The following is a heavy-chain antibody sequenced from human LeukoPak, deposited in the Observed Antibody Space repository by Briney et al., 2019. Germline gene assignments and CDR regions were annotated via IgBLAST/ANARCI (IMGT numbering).Heavy chain of an antibody. Sequence: SVKVSCKASGGTFSSYAISWVRQAPGQGLEWMGGIIPIFGTANYAQKFQGRVTITADESTSTAYMELSSLRSEDTAVYYYTNKNVDSPMVPVGYWGQGSLVIVSS. J-gene: IGHJ4*02. D-gene: IGHD5-18*01. CDR1: GGTFSSYA. CDR2: IIPIFGTA. CDR3: TNKNVDSPMVPVGY. V-gene: IGHV1-69*13.